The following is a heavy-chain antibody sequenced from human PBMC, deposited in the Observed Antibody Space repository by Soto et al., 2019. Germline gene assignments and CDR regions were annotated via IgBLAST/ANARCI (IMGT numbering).Heavy chain of an antibody. CDR2: ISYDGSNK. Sequence: QVQLVESGGGVVQPGRSLRLSCAASGFTFSSYARHWVRQAPGKGLEWVAVISYDGSNKYYADSVKGRFTISRDNSKNALYLQMNSLRAEDTAVYYCARDRFVVVVAATRSYFDYWGQGTLVTVSS. CDR3: ARDRFVVVVAATRSYFDY. D-gene: IGHD2-15*01. V-gene: IGHV3-30-3*01. J-gene: IGHJ4*02. CDR1: GFTFSSYA.